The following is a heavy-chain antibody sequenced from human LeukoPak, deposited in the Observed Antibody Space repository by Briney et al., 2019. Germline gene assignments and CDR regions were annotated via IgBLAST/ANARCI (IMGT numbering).Heavy chain of an antibody. D-gene: IGHD6-13*01. Sequence: PSETLSLTCTVSGVSISSYYWSWIRQPPGKGLEWIGDIYYSGSTNYNPSLKSRVTISVDTSKNQFSLKLSSVTAADTAVYYCARADSSPNYYYYGMDVWGQGTTVTVSS. CDR2: IYYSGST. V-gene: IGHV4-59*08. CDR1: GVSISSYY. J-gene: IGHJ6*02. CDR3: ARADSSPNYYYYGMDV.